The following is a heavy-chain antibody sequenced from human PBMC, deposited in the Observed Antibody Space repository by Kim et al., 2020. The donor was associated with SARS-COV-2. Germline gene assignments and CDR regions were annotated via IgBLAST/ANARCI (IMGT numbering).Heavy chain of an antibody. CDR2: ISSSSSYT. CDR1: GFTFSDYY. V-gene: IGHV3-11*05. J-gene: IGHJ6*02. Sequence: GGSRRLSCAASGFTFSDYYMSWIRKAPGKGLEWVSYISSSSSYTNYADSVKGRFTISRDNAKNSLYLQMNSLRAEDTAVYYCARVGYDYVWGSYRDYYYYYGMDVWGQGTTVTVSS. CDR3: ARVGYDYVWGSYRDYYYYYGMDV. D-gene: IGHD3-16*02.